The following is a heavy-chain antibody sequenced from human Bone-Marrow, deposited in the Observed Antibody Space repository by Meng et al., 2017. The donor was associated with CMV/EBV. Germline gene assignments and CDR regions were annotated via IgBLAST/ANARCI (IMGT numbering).Heavy chain of an antibody. CDR1: GYTFTDYY. Sequence: ASVKVSCKASGYTFTDYYMHWVRQAPGQGLEWMGWINPNSGGTNYAQKFRGRVTMTRHTSISTAYMELSRLRSDDTAVYYCARDPVVPAALDHWGQGTLVTVSS. D-gene: IGHD2-2*01. CDR3: ARDPVVPAALDH. J-gene: IGHJ4*02. CDR2: INPNSGGT. V-gene: IGHV1-2*02.